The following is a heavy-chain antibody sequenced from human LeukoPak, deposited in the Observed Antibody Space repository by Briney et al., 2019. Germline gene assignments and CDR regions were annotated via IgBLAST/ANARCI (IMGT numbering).Heavy chain of an antibody. CDR3: ARLPTTVTTLTNFHYYYMDV. Sequence: GESLKISCKGSGYSFTSYWIGWVRQMPGKGLEWMGIIYPGDSDTRYSPSFQGQVTISADKSINTAYLQWSSLKASDTAIYYCARLPTTVTTLTNFHYYYMDVWGKGTTVTVSS. J-gene: IGHJ6*03. V-gene: IGHV5-51*01. D-gene: IGHD4-11*01. CDR2: IYPGDSDT. CDR1: GYSFTSYW.